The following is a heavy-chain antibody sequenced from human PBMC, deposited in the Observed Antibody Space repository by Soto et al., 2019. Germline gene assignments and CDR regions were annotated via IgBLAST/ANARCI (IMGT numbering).Heavy chain of an antibody. CDR2: ISSSSSTI. Sequence: EVQLVESGGGLVQPGGSLRLSCAASGFTFSSYSMNCVRQAPGKVLEWVSYISSSSSTIYYADSVKGRFTISRDNAKNSLYLQMNSLRDEDTAVYYCARPEYSSSSYGMDVWGQGATVTVSS. V-gene: IGHV3-48*02. CDR3: ARPEYSSSSYGMDV. CDR1: GFTFSSYS. D-gene: IGHD6-6*01. J-gene: IGHJ6*02.